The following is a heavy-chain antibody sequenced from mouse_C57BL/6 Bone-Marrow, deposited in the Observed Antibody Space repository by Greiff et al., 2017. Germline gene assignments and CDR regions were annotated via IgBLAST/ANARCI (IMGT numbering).Heavy chain of an antibody. D-gene: IGHD1-1*01. V-gene: IGHV1-53*01. CDR3: ARSTVVSHGDYCDY. CDR2: INPSNGGT. CDR1: GYTFTSYW. J-gene: IGHJ2*01. Sequence: QVHVKQPGTELVKPGASVKLSCKASGYTFTSYWMHWVKQRPGQGLEWIGNINPSNGGTNYNEKFKSKATLTVDKSSSTAYMQLSSLTSEDSAVYYCARSTVVSHGDYCDYWGQGTTLTVSS.